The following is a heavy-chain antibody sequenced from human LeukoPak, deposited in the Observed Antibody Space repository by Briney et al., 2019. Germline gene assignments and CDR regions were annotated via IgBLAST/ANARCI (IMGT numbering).Heavy chain of an antibody. CDR2: IYHSGST. J-gene: IGHJ4*02. CDR3: AREQPPLGYFDY. V-gene: IGHV4-59*01. Sequence: SETLSLTCSVSGGSISSYYWNWIRQPPGKALEWIGYIYHSGSTNYNPSLKSRVTISVDTSKKQLSLRLSSVIAADTAVYYCAREQPPLGYFDYWGQGTLVTVSS. CDR1: GGSISSYY. D-gene: IGHD5-18*01.